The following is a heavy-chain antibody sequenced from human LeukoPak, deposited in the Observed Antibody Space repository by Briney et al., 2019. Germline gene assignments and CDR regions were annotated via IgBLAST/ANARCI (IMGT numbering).Heavy chain of an antibody. CDR2: MNPNSGNT. D-gene: IGHD3-10*01. CDR1: GDTFSSYV. V-gene: IGHV1-8*03. Sequence: GASVKVSCKASGDTFSSYVINWVRQATGQGLEWMGWMNPNSGNTGYAQKFQGRVTITRNTSISTAYMELSSLRSEDTAVYYCARGTKWFGELLFDYWGQGTLVTVSS. CDR3: ARGTKWFGELLFDY. J-gene: IGHJ4*02.